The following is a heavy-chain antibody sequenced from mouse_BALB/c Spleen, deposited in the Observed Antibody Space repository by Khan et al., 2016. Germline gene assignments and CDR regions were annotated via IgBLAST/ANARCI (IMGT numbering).Heavy chain of an antibody. D-gene: IGHD3-1*01. Sequence: EVQLQESGPGLVKPSQSLSLTCTVTGYSITSDYAWNWIRQFPGNKLEWMGYISYSGSTSYNPSLKSRISITRDTSKNQFFLQLNSVTTEDTATYYCARYQLGLLSYAMDSWGQGTSVTVSS. CDR3: ARYQLGLLSYAMDS. J-gene: IGHJ4*01. CDR2: ISYSGST. CDR1: GYSITSDYA. V-gene: IGHV3-2*02.